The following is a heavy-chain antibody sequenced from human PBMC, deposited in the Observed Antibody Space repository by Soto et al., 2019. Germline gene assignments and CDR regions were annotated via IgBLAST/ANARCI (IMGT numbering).Heavy chain of an antibody. CDR2: IYYSGTT. V-gene: IGHV4-31*03. J-gene: IGHJ4*02. D-gene: IGHD3-22*01. CDR3: ARADSSGYTFEH. Sequence: QVQLQESGPGLVQPSQTLSLSCTVSGGSITSGGYYWSWIRQHPGKGLEWIGYIYYSGTTYYNPSLKSRLTISLDPSRNQFSLEVNAGSAADTAVYYCARADSSGYTFEHWGQGTLVTVSS. CDR1: GGSITSGGYY.